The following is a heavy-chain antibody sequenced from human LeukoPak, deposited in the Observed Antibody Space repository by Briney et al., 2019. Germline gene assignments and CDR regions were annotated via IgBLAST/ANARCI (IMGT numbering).Heavy chain of an antibody. CDR2: IYPGDSDT. V-gene: IGHV5-51*01. J-gene: IGHJ1*01. CDR3: ARRGASSEYFHD. Sequence: GESLKISCKDSGNSFTTYWIGWVRQMPGKGLEWMGTIYPGDSDTRCSPSFQGQVTISVDKSINTAYLHWSSLKASDTAMYYCARRGASSEYFHDWGQGTLVTVSS. CDR1: GNSFTTYW.